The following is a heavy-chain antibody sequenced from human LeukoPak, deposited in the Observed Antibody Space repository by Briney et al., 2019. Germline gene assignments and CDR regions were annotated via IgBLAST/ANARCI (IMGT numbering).Heavy chain of an antibody. CDR1: GGSISSYY. CDR2: IYISGSGGT. D-gene: IGHD6-19*01. Sequence: SETLSLTCTVSGGSISSYYWSWIRQPAGKGLEWIGRIYISGSGGTNYNPSLKSRVTMSVDTSKNQFSLKLSSVTAADTAVYYCARDKRVAVAGTYIYYYYMDVWGNGTTVTIPS. CDR3: ARDKRVAVAGTYIYYYYMDV. J-gene: IGHJ6*03. V-gene: IGHV4-4*07.